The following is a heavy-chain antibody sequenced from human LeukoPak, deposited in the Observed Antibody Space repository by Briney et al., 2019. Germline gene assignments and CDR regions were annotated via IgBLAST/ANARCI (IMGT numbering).Heavy chain of an antibody. Sequence: ASVKVSCKASGYTFTSYDINWVRQATGQGLEWMGWMNPNSGNTGYAQKFQGRVTMTRNTSISTAYMELSSLRSEDTAVYYCARGIAVVPAAILDPYWFDPWGQGTLVTVSS. V-gene: IGHV1-8*01. CDR1: GYTFTSYD. CDR2: MNPNSGNT. CDR3: ARGIAVVPAAILDPYWFDP. D-gene: IGHD2-2*02. J-gene: IGHJ5*02.